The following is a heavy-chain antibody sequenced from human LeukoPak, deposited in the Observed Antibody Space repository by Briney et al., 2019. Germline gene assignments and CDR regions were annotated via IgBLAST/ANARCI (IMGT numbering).Heavy chain of an antibody. CDR1: SGSFSNYY. V-gene: IGHV4-34*01. CDR2: STHSGDT. CDR3: ARGSITVVRDTVLKQSHYYYYGLDV. J-gene: IGHJ6*04. D-gene: IGHD3-10*01. Sequence: SETLSLTCGVYSGSFSNYYWTWIRQSPGKGLEWIGESTHSGDTIYNPSLNSRVTISVDTSKKQFSLKLNSVTAADTAVYFCARGSITVVRDTVLKQSHYYYYGLDVWGKGTTVIVSS.